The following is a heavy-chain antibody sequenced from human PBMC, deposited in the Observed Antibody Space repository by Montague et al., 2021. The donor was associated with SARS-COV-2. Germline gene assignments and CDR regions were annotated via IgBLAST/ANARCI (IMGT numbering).Heavy chain of an antibody. J-gene: IGHJ3*02. Sequence: TLSLTCTVSGGSISSGGYYWSWIRQHPGKGPEWIGYIYHTGSTXYNPSLKSRVTISKETSKNHFSLNLSSVTAADSAVYYCARDSGYYDSSGYSYDACDNWGQGTKVTVSS. CDR2: IYHTGST. D-gene: IGHD3-22*01. CDR1: GGSISSGGYY. V-gene: IGHV4-31*03. CDR3: ARDSGYYDSSGYSYDACDN.